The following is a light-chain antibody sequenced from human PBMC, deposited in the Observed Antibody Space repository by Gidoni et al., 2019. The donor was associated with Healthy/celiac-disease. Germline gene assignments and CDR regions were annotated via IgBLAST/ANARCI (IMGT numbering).Light chain of an antibody. CDR2: KAS. Sequence: DIQMTQSPSTLSASVGDRVTITCRASQSISSWLAWYQQKPGKAPKHLIYKASSLESGVPSRFSGSGSGTEFTLTISSLQPDDFATYYCQQYNSYAPLTFGQGTKLEIK. CDR3: QQYNSYAPLT. CDR1: QSISSW. J-gene: IGKJ2*01. V-gene: IGKV1-5*03.